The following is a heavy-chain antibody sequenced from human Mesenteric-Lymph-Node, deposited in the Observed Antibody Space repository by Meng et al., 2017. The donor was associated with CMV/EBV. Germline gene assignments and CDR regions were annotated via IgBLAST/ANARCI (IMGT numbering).Heavy chain of an antibody. CDR1: GFTFSCYS. V-gene: IGHV3-21*01. CDR2: ISSSSSYI. D-gene: IGHD3-10*01. CDR3: ARDGRLYYYGSGYDY. Sequence: SGFTFSCYSMNWVRQAPGKGLEWVSSISSSSSYIYYADSVKGRFTISRDNAKNSLYLQMNSLRAEDTAVYYCARDGRLYYYGSGYDYWGQGTLVTVSS. J-gene: IGHJ4*02.